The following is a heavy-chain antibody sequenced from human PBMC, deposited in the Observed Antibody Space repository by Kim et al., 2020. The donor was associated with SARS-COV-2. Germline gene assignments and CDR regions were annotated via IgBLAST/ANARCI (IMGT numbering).Heavy chain of an antibody. D-gene: IGHD5-18*01. J-gene: IGHJ2*01. CDR1: GGSISSSSYY. CDR3: ARKGRTISGYSLYWYFDL. CDR2: IYYSGST. Sequence: SETLSLTCTVSGGSISSSSYYWGWIRQPPGKGLEWIGSIYYSGSTYYNPSLKSRVTISVDTSKNQFSLKLSSVTAADTAVYYCARKGRTISGYSLYWYFDLWGRGTLVTVSS. V-gene: IGHV4-39*07.